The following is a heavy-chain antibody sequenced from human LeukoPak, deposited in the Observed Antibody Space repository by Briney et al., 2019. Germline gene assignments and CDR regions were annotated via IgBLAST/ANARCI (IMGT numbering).Heavy chain of an antibody. CDR3: ARVEFHSDTSGHYANVFEC. Sequence: GDSLKISCKGSGYRFTNYWIVWVRQMPGKGLEWMGIIYPGDSDTRYSPSFQGQVTISADKSINTAYVQWSSLRASDTAMYYCARVEFHSDTSGHYANVFECWGQGTLVTVSS. J-gene: IGHJ4*02. CDR1: GYRFTNYW. V-gene: IGHV5-51*01. CDR2: IYPGDSDT. D-gene: IGHD3-22*01.